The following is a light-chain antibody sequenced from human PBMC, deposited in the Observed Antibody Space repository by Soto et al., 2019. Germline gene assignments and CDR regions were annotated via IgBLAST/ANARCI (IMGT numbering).Light chain of an antibody. J-gene: IGKJ1*01. CDR1: ENINMW. CDR3: QKYNRYFKS. V-gene: IGKV1-5*03. Sequence: PVAPAPSPPFASGGRRVHITWRASENINMWLAWYQPKPGQAHRLLIQRASRVERGVPSRFSGSGSDTEFTLTISSLQPDDFATYYGQKYNRYFKSCGQGTKGDIK. CDR2: RAS.